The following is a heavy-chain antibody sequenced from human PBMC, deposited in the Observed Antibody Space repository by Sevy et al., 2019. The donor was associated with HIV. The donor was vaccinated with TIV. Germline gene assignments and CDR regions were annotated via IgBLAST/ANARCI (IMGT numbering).Heavy chain of an antibody. V-gene: IGHV1-2*02. CDR3: VALGYCSSTSCRNYYYYYMDV. CDR2: INPNSGGT. CDR1: GYTFTGYY. Sequence: ASVKVSCKASGYTFTGYYMHWVRQAPGQGLEWMGWINPNSGGTNYAQKFQGRVTMTRDTSISTAYMELGRLRSDDTAVYYCVALGYCSSTSCRNYYYYYMDVWGKGTTVTVSS. J-gene: IGHJ6*03. D-gene: IGHD2-2*01.